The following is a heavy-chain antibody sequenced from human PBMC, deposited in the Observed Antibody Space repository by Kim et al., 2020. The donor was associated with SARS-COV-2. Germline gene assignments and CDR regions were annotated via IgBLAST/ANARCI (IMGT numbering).Heavy chain of an antibody. D-gene: IGHD6-19*01. J-gene: IGHJ4*02. Sequence: GGSLRLSCAASGFTFSSHWMNWVRQAPGKGLVWVSRINSDGSTTSYADSVKGRFTISRDNAKNTLYLQMNSLRAEDTAVYYCARRQFTSGWYYFDYWGQGTLVTVSS. CDR1: GFTFSSHW. CDR3: ARRQFTSGWYYFDY. V-gene: IGHV3-74*01. CDR2: INSDGSTT.